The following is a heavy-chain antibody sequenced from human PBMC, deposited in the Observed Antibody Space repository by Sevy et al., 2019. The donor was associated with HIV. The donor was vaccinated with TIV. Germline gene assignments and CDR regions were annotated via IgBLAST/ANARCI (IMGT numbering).Heavy chain of an antibody. Sequence: SETLSLTCTVSGGSINNYFWSWIRQPPGKGLEWIGYIYYSGSTNYNPSLKSRVTISVDTSKNQLSLKLSSVTAADTAVYYCARESIGALGDFDYWGQGTLVTVSS. CDR1: GGSINNYF. J-gene: IGHJ4*02. D-gene: IGHD6-13*01. CDR3: ARESIGALGDFDY. V-gene: IGHV4-59*01. CDR2: IYYSGST.